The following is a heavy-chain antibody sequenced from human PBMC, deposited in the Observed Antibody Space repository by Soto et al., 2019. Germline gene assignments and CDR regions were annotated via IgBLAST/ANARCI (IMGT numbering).Heavy chain of an antibody. CDR2: INTGSSNT. Sequence: QVDLVQSGAEVKEPGASVRISCEASGYTFTSYGIHWVRQAPGQRLEWMGWINTGSSNTRYSPEFKARVTITRDTSASTAYMELNSLRSEDTAVYYCARAMPTACYIYFDQWGQGTLVTVSS. D-gene: IGHD3-16*02. CDR3: ARAMPTACYIYFDQ. CDR1: GYTFTSYG. J-gene: IGHJ4*02. V-gene: IGHV1-3*04.